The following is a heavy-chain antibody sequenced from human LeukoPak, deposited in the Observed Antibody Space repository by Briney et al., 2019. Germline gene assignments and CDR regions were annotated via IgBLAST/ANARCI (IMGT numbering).Heavy chain of an antibody. D-gene: IGHD3-10*01. CDR3: TTHDRSGSYHNFYY. CDR1: GFTFSNAW. V-gene: IGHV3-15*01. CDR2: IKSKTDGGTT. J-gene: IGHJ4*02. Sequence: GGSLRLSCAASGFTFSNAWMSWVRQAPGKGLEWVGRIKSKTDGGTTDYAAPVKGRFTISRDDSKNTLYLQMNSLKTEDTAVYYCTTHDRSGSYHNFYYWGQGTLVTVSS.